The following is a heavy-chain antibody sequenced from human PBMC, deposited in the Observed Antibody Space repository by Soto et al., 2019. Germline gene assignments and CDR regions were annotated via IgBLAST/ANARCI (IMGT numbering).Heavy chain of an antibody. D-gene: IGHD6-6*01. CDR1: GGSISSYY. Sequence: ETLSLTCTVSGGSISSYYWSWIRQPPGKGLEWIGYIYYSGSTNYNPSLKSRVTISVDTSKNQFSLKLSSVTAADTAVYYCARVAYSSSMYYFDYWGQGTLVTVSS. J-gene: IGHJ4*02. V-gene: IGHV4-59*01. CDR3: ARVAYSSSMYYFDY. CDR2: IYYSGST.